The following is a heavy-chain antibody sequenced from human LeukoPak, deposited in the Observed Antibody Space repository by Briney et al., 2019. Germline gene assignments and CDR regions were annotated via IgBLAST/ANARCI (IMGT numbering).Heavy chain of an antibody. V-gene: IGHV3-30-3*01. Sequence: GGSLRLSCAASGFTFSSYAMHWVRQAPGKGLEWVAVMSYDGGNKYVADSVKGRFTISRDNSKNTLYLQMNSLRGEDTAVYFCARDREYGSSCPAHWGQGTLVTVSS. CDR1: GFTFSSYA. CDR2: MSYDGGNK. J-gene: IGHJ4*02. CDR3: ARDREYGSSCPAH. D-gene: IGHD2/OR15-2a*01.